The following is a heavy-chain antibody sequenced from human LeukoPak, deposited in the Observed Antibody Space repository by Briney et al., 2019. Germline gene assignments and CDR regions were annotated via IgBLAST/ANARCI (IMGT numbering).Heavy chain of an antibody. D-gene: IGHD3-22*01. CDR3: TTGVGGNYDSSGYYHY. J-gene: IGHJ4*02. CDR2: IRSKANSYAT. V-gene: IGHV3-73*01. CDR1: GFTFSGSA. Sequence: GGTLRLSCAASGFTFSGSAMHWVRQASGKGLEWVGRIRSKANSYATAYAASVKGRFTISRDDSKNTAYLQMNSLKTEDTAVYYCTTGVGGNYDSSGYYHYWGQGTLVTVSS.